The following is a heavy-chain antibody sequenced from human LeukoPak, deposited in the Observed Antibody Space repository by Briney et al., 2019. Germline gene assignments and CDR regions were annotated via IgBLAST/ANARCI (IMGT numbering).Heavy chain of an antibody. D-gene: IGHD6-13*01. J-gene: IGHJ4*02. CDR2: ISYDGSNK. V-gene: IGHV3-30*18. Sequence: PGGSLRLSCAASGFTFSTYAMSWVRQAPGKGLEWVAVISYDGSNKYYADSVRGRFTISRDNSKNTLYLQMNSLRAEDTAVYYCAKSPLGSSSWYYFDYWGQGTLVTVSS. CDR3: AKSPLGSSSWYYFDY. CDR1: GFTFSTYA.